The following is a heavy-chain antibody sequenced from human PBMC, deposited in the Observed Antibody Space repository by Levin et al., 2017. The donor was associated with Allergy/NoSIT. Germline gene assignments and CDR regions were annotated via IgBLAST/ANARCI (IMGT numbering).Heavy chain of an antibody. D-gene: IGHD6-13*01. J-gene: IGHJ1*01. Sequence: VASVKVSCKASGYTFSDFYMHWVRRAPGQGLEWMGWVNPRNGFTHYARKFQGRVTMTRDTSIGTAYMELMSLRSDDTAVYYCARDPGIAAVGEQSFLHWGQGSLVTVSS. CDR3: ARDPGIAAVGEQSFLH. CDR2: VNPRNGFT. CDR1: GYTFSDFY. V-gene: IGHV1-2*02.